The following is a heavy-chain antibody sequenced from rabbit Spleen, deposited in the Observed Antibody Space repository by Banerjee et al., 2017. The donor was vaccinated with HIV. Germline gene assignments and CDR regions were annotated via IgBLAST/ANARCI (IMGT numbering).Heavy chain of an antibody. D-gene: IGHD6-1*01. J-gene: IGHJ4*01. CDR3: ARGGNSYGHNSDAYAADYFDL. CDR2: IYADSSGST. Sequence: QEQLVESGGGLVQPEGSLTLTCKASGFDFSDSYWMCWVRQAPGKGLEWIGCIYADSSGSTYYASWAKGRFTISKASSTTVTLEMTSLTAADTATYFCARGGNSYGHNSDAYAADYFDLWGPGTLVTVS. V-gene: IGHV1S45*01. CDR1: GFDFSDSYW.